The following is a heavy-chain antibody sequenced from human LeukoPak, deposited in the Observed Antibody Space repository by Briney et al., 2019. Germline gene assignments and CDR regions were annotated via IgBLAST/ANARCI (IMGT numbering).Heavy chain of an antibody. CDR2: ISGDGVST. CDR3: ARLGIYGDYRGFYFDY. CDR1: GFTFRNYA. V-gene: IGHV3-23*01. J-gene: IGHJ4*02. D-gene: IGHD4-17*01. Sequence: GGSLRLSCAASGFTFRNYAMTWVRQAPGKGLEWVSSISGDGVSTYYADSVKGRFTISRDNAKNSLYLQMNSLRAEDTAVYYCARLGIYGDYRGFYFDYWGQGTLVTVSS.